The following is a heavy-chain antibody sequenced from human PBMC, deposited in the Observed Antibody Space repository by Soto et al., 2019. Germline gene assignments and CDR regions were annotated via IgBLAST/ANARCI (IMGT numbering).Heavy chain of an antibody. CDR1: GGSFSGYY. V-gene: IGHV4-34*01. Sequence: SETLSLPCAVYGGSFSGYYWSWIRQPPGKGLEWIGEINHSGSTNYNPSLKSRVTISVDTSKNQFSLKLSSVTAADTAVYYCARDRGRYFDWLLPSYYFDYWGQGTLVTVSS. D-gene: IGHD3-9*01. CDR2: INHSGST. J-gene: IGHJ4*02. CDR3: ARDRGRYFDWLLPSYYFDY.